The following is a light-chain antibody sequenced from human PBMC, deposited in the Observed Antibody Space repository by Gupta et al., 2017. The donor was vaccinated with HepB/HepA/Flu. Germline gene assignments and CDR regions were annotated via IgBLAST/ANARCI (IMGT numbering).Light chain of an antibody. J-gene: IGKJ1*01. CDR3: QQYDSSQWT. CDR2: GAS. CDR1: QSVNRSY. Sequence: EFVLTQSPGTLSLSPGERATLSCRASQSVNRSYLAWYQQKPGQAPRLLIYGASNRATDTPDRFSGGGSGTDFTLTISRLEPEDVAVYYCQQYDSSQWTFGQGTKVEVK. V-gene: IGKV3-20*01.